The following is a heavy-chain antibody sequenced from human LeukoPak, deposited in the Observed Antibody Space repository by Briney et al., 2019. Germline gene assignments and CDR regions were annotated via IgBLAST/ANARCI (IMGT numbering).Heavy chain of an antibody. V-gene: IGHV4-59*08. CDR3: ARHRSYIGMDV. Sequence: SETLSLTCTVSGGSISSDFWSWMRQPPGKGLEWIGYIYNSGSTSYNPSPKSRVTISVDTSNNQFSLNLSSVTAADTAVYYCARHRSYIGMDVWGHGTTVTVSS. CDR1: GGSISSDF. CDR2: IYNSGST. J-gene: IGHJ6*02. D-gene: IGHD3-10*01.